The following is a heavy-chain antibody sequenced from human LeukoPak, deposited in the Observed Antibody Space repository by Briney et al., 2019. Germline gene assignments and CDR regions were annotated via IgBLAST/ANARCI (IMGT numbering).Heavy chain of an antibody. J-gene: IGHJ4*02. CDR1: GFTFSSYG. D-gene: IGHD3-10*01. CDR3: AKDVGITMVRGAHYFDY. CDR2: ISYDGSNK. V-gene: IGHV3-30*18. Sequence: GGSLRLSCAASGFTFSSYGMHWVRQAPGKGLEWVAVISYDGSNKYYADSVKGRFTISRDNSKNTLYLQMNSLRAEDTAVYYCAKDVGITMVRGAHYFDYWGQGTLVTVSS.